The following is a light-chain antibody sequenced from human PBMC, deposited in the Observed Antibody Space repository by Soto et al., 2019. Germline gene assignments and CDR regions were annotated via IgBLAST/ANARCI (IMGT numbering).Light chain of an antibody. V-gene: IGLV1-40*01. CDR3: QSYDSSLSGSV. CDR2: GNS. Sequence: QSVLTHPPSVSVAPGQRVTISCTGSSSNIGAGYDVHWYQQLPGTAPKLLIYGNSNRPSGVPDRFSGSKSGTSASLAITGLQAEDEADYYCQSYDSSLSGSVFCGGTKLTVL. J-gene: IGLJ3*02. CDR1: SSNIGAGYD.